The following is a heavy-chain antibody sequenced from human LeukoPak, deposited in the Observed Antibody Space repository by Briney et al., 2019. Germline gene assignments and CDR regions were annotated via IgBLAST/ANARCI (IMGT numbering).Heavy chain of an antibody. J-gene: IGHJ4*02. V-gene: IGHV3-33*08. Sequence: GGSLRLSCAASGFTFSNAWMSWVRQAPGKGLEWVAVVWYNGTNIHYVDSVKGRFTISRDNSKSTLYLQMNSLTAEDTAVYYCARGGYSGTYFFDYWGQGTPVTVSS. CDR3: ARGGYSGTYFFDY. CDR2: VWYNGTNI. D-gene: IGHD1-26*01. CDR1: GFTFSNAW.